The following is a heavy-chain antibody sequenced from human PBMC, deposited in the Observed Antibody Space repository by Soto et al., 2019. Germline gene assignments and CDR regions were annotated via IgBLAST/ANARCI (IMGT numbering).Heavy chain of an antibody. D-gene: IGHD3-10*01. CDR1: GFTFSGYT. CDR2: ISGSSGFI. CDR3: ARHGKPGVGEWYLDF. V-gene: IGHV3-21*01. Sequence: EVQLVEYGGGLVKPAGSLRLSCAASGFTFSGYTMNWVRQAPGKGLEWVSSISGSSGFIYYTDSVKGRFTISRDNARNALYLQMNSLRAEDTAVYYCARHGKPGVGEWYLDFWGQGALVTVSS. J-gene: IGHJ4*02.